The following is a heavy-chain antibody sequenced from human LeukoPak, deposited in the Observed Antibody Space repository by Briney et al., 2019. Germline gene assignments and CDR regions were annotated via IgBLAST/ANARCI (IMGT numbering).Heavy chain of an antibody. CDR3: ARGGSPIFGVVTYDY. J-gene: IGHJ4*02. D-gene: IGHD3-3*01. Sequence: ASVKVSCKASGYTFTSYDINWVRQATGQGLEWMGWMNPNSGSTGYAQKFQGRVTMTRNTSISTAYMELSSLRSEDTAVYYCARGGSPIFGVVTYDYWGQGTLVTVSS. CDR1: GYTFTSYD. V-gene: IGHV1-8*01. CDR2: MNPNSGST.